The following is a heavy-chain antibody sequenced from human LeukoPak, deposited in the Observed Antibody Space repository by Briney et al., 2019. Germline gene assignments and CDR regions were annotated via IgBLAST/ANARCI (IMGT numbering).Heavy chain of an antibody. Sequence: GGSLRLSCAASGFTFSSYAMSWVRQAPGKGLEWVSAISGSGGSTYYADSVEGRFTISRDNSKNTLYLQMNSLRAEDTAVYYCAKDLVYVSSGYYTPGAFDIWGQGTMVTVSS. D-gene: IGHD3-22*01. J-gene: IGHJ3*02. CDR3: AKDLVYVSSGYYTPGAFDI. CDR1: GFTFSSYA. V-gene: IGHV3-23*01. CDR2: ISGSGGST.